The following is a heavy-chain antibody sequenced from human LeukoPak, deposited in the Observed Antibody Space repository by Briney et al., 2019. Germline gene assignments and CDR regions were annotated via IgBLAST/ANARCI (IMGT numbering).Heavy chain of an antibody. Sequence: GGSLRLSCAASGFTYSHYGMHWVRQAPGKGLEWVAVIWSDATEKYYGDAVKGRFTISRDNSRNTLYLQMNSLRAEDTAVYYCAKDAQRGFDYSNSLEYWGQETLVTVSS. CDR1: GFTYSHYG. V-gene: IGHV3-33*06. J-gene: IGHJ4*02. CDR3: AKDAQRGFDYSNSLEY. D-gene: IGHD4-11*01. CDR2: IWSDATEK.